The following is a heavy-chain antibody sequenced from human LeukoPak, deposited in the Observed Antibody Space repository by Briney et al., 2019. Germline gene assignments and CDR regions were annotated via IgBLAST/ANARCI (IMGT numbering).Heavy chain of an antibody. CDR2: INPNSGDT. V-gene: IGHV1-2*02. D-gene: IGHD3-3*01. CDR3: ARELRFPNCFDP. Sequence: ASVKVSCKASGYTFTGYYIHWVRQAPGQGLEWMGWINPNSGDTNYAQKFQGRVTMTRDTSISTAYMELSRLRSDDTAVYYCARELRFPNCFDPWGQGTLVTVSS. J-gene: IGHJ5*02. CDR1: GYTFTGYY.